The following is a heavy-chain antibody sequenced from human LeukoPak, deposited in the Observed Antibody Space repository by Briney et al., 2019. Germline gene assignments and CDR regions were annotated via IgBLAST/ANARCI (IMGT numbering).Heavy chain of an antibody. D-gene: IGHD3-16*02. Sequence: PSETLSLTCAVYGGSFSGYYWSWIRQPPGKGLEWIGEINHSGSTNYNPSLKSRVTISVDTSKNQFSLKLSSVTAADTAVYYCARGTRVGMITFGGVIAIAPHPLDYWGQGTLVTVSS. CDR1: GGSFSGYY. J-gene: IGHJ4*02. V-gene: IGHV4-34*01. CDR3: ARGTRVGMITFGGVIAIAPHPLDY. CDR2: INHSGST.